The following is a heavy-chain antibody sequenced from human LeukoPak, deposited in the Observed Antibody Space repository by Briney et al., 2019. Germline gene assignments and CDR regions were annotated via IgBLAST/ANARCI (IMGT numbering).Heavy chain of an antibody. D-gene: IGHD2-15*01. CDR2: INGRGEET. CDR1: GFAFNSYF. Sequence: PGGSRRLSCTASGFAFNSYFMTWARQAPEKGVEWVSGINGRGEETHYANSVKGRFTISRDNSKNTVYLQLSSLRAEDTAVYYCACHCSGSRCSDHDYWGQGTVVTVSS. V-gene: IGHV3-23*01. CDR3: ACHCSGSRCSDHDY. J-gene: IGHJ4*02.